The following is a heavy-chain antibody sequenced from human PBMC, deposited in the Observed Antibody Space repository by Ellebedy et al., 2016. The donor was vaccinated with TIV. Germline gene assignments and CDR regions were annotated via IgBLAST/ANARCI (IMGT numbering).Heavy chain of an antibody. J-gene: IGHJ3*02. CDR1: GFTFNTYS. D-gene: IGHD1-26*01. CDR3: ARGGGERLRYAFDI. Sequence: PGGSLRLSCAASGFTFNTYSMNWVRQAPGKGREWVSYIGSRTSKIYYADSVKGRFTISRDNANNSLYLQMNSLGDEDKAVYYCARGGGERLRYAFDIWGHGTLVTVSS. V-gene: IGHV3-48*02. CDR2: IGSRTSKI.